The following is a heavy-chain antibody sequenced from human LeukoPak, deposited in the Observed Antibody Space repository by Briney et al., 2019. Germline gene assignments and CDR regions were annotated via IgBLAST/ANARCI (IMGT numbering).Heavy chain of an antibody. CDR2: IYSGGST. J-gene: IGHJ3*02. CDR1: GFTVSSNY. V-gene: IGHV3-53*01. CDR3: ARLEKACGGNPHDAFDI. D-gene: IGHD4-23*01. Sequence: PGGSLRLSCAASGFTVSSNYMSWVRQAPGKGLEWVSVIYSGGSTYYADSVKGRFTISRDNSKNTLYLQMNSLRAEDTAVYYCARLEKACGGNPHDAFDIWGQGTMVTVSS.